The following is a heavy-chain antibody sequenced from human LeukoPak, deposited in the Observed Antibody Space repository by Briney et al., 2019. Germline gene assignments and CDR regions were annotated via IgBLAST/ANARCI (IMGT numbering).Heavy chain of an antibody. Sequence: PGGSLRLSCAASGFTVITNDMTWVRQAPGKGLEWVSVLYSDGNTKYADSVQGRFTISRGNSKNTLYLEMNGLSPDDTAVYYCARGVEPLAANTLAYWGQGTLVTVSS. D-gene: IGHD1-14*01. CDR1: GFTVITND. V-gene: IGHV3-53*01. CDR3: ARGVEPLAANTLAY. CDR2: LYSDGNT. J-gene: IGHJ4*02.